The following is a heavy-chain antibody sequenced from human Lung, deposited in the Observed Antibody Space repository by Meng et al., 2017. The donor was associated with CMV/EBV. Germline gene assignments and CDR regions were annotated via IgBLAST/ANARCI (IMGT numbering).Heavy chain of an antibody. D-gene: IGHD3-10*02. CDR2: IDHSGTN. CDR3: ARVGTMADMFFDS. Sequence: GDSVSCGNWWSWVRQAPGKGMEWVGGIDHSGTNNFNPSIKSRVAMSMARSKNQLFLKLNSVTAADTAVYYCARVGTMADMFFDSWGQGTLVTVSS. V-gene: IGHV4-4*02. CDR1: GDSVSCGNW. J-gene: IGHJ4*02.